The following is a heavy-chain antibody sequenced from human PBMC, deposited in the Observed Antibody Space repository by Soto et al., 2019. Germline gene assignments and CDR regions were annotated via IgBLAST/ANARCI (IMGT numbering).Heavy chain of an antibody. CDR3: AKDGLPGYSSSWVDY. Sequence: GGSLRLSCAASGFTFSSYAMSWVRQAPGKGLEWVSAISGSGGSTYYADSVKGRFTISRDNSKNTLYLQMNSLRAEDTAVYYCAKDGLPGYSSSWVDYWGQGTLVTVSS. CDR2: ISGSGGST. D-gene: IGHD6-13*01. V-gene: IGHV3-23*01. J-gene: IGHJ4*02. CDR1: GFTFSSYA.